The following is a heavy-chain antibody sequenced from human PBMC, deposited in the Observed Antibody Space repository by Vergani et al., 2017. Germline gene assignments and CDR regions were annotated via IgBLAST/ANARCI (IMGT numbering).Heavy chain of an antibody. V-gene: IGHV1-2*02. Sequence: QVPLVQSGAEVKKPGASVKVSCKASGYTFIGYYIHWVRQAPGQGREWMGWINLKSGDTKCAQKFQGRVTMTRDTSISTAYMELSSLRSDDTAVYYCAREGYSSSNGGRAFDVWGQGTRVTVSS. D-gene: IGHD6-19*01. CDR2: INLKSGDT. J-gene: IGHJ3*01. CDR3: AREGYSSSNGGRAFDV. CDR1: GYTFIGYY.